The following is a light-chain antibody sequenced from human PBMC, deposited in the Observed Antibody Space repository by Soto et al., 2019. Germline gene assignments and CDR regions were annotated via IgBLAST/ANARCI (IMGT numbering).Light chain of an antibody. CDR1: QSVSIN. CDR2: GAS. J-gene: IGKJ1*01. CDR3: QQYNDWPPWT. V-gene: IGKV3-15*01. Sequence: EIVMTQSPATLSVSPGERATLSCRASQSVSINLAWYQQKRGQAPRLLIYGASTRATGIPARFSGSGSGTEFTLTIASLQSEDFAVYHCQQYNDWPPWTFGQGTKVEIK.